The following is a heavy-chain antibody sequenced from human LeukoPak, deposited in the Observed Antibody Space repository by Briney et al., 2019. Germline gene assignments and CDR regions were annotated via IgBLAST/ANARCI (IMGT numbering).Heavy chain of an antibody. J-gene: IGHJ5*02. V-gene: IGHV3-7*01. CDR1: GFTFSNFW. CDR3: ARGGLRFDP. D-gene: IGHD4-17*01. Sequence: GGSLRLSCAASGFTFSNFWMSWVRQAPGEGLEWVANMKHDGSETYYVDSVKGRFTISRDNAKNSLFLQMTSLRSEDTAVYYCARGGLRFDPWGQGALVTVSS. CDR2: MKHDGSET.